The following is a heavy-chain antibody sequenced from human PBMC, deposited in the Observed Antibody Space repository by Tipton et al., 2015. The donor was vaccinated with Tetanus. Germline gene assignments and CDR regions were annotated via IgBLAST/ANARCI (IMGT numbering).Heavy chain of an antibody. CDR2: IYYSGST. V-gene: IGHV4-30-4*01. CDR3: ARVALYSSSFPVDI. J-gene: IGHJ3*02. CDR1: GGSISSGDYY. D-gene: IGHD6-13*01. Sequence: TLSLTCTVSGGSISSGDYYWSWIRQPPGKGLEWIGYIYYSGSTYYNPSLKSRVTISVDTSKNQFTLKLSSVTAADTAVYYCARVALYSSSFPVDIWGQWTMVTVSS.